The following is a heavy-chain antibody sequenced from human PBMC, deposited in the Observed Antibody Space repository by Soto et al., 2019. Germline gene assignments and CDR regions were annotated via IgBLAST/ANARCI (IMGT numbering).Heavy chain of an antibody. CDR2: IIPIFGTA. V-gene: IGHV1-69*01. CDR1: GGTFSIYA. J-gene: IGHJ4*02. CDR3: AAIVAMVDY. Sequence: QVQLVQSGAEVKKPGSSVKVSCKASGGTFSIYAISWVRQAPGQGLEWRGGIIPIFGTANYEQKFQGRVTITADGSTSTAYMELSSLRSEDTAVYYCAAIVAMVDYWRQGTLVTVSS. D-gene: IGHD2-21*01.